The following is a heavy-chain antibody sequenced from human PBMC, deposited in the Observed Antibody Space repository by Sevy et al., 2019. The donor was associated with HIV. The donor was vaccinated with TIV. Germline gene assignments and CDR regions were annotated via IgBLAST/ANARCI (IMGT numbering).Heavy chain of an antibody. CDR1: GFTFSNYA. D-gene: IGHD3-22*01. CDR3: ARKSDSSGYFDY. Sequence: GGSLRLSCAASGFTFSNYAMNWVRQAPGKGLEWVSGISGSGGSGTKTNYADSVKGRFTISRDDSKNSLFLQLNSLRAEDTAIYYCARKSDSSGYFDYWGQGTLVTVSS. J-gene: IGHJ4*02. CDR2: ISGSGGSGTKT. V-gene: IGHV3-23*01.